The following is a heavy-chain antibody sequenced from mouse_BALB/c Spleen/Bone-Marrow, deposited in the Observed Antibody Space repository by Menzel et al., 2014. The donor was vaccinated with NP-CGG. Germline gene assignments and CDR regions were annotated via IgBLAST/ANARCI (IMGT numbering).Heavy chain of an antibody. J-gene: IGHJ1*01. CDR3: ARDENYDIYWYFDV. CDR1: GFTFTDYY. Sequence: EVHLVESGGGLVQPGGSLRLSCATSGFTFTDYYMSWVRQPPGKALEWLGFIRNKANGYTTDYSVSVKGRFTISRDNSQSIPYLQMHTLRAEDSATYYCARDENYDIYWYFDVWGAGTTVTVSS. CDR2: IRNKANGYTT. D-gene: IGHD1-1*01. V-gene: IGHV7-3*02.